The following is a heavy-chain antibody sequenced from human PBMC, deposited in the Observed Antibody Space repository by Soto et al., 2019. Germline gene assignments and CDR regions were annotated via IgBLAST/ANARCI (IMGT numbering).Heavy chain of an antibody. V-gene: IGHV4-59*01. CDR1: GGSISGYY. D-gene: IGHD2-8*01. CDR3: ARGKDIILMTLDV. CDR2: IYYGGST. Sequence: KPSETLSLTCTVSGGSISGYYWSWIRQPPGKGLEYIGYIYYGGSTNYNPSLKSRVTISVDTSKNQFSLKLTSVTTADTAVYYCARGKDIILMTLDVWGQGTTVTVSS. J-gene: IGHJ6*02.